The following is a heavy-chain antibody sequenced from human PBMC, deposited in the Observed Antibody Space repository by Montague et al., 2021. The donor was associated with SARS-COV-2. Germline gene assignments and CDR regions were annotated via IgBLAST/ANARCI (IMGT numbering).Heavy chain of an antibody. Sequence: SETLSLTCTVSGGSISNYHWNWIRQPPGKGLEWIAYIYYSGSTNYNPSLQSRVTISVDTSRNQFSLRLTSVTAADTAVYYCARHRGFGDLWALDYWGQGTLVAVSS. J-gene: IGHJ4*02. V-gene: IGHV4-59*08. CDR1: GGSISNYH. D-gene: IGHD3-10*01. CDR3: ARHRGFGDLWALDY. CDR2: IYYSGST.